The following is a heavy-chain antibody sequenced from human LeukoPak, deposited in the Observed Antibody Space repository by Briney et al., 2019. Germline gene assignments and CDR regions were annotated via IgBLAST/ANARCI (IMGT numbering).Heavy chain of an antibody. CDR3: AREDVDITVATSGAFDI. CDR2: IISDGSST. CDR1: GFTFNRFW. D-gene: IGHD6-19*01. Sequence: GGSLRLSCAASGFTFNRFWMHWVRQAPGKGLVWVSRIISDGSSTNYADSVKGRFTISRDNAKNTLYLQMNSLRAEETALYYCAREDVDITVATSGAFDIWGQGTMVTVSS. J-gene: IGHJ3*02. V-gene: IGHV3-74*01.